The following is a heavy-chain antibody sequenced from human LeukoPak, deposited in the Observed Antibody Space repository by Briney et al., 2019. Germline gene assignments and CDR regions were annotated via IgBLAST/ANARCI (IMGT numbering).Heavy chain of an antibody. V-gene: IGHV4-59*01. Sequence: SETLSLTCVVSGDSFSSYYWTWIRQSPGKGLERIGYISYIGSTNYNPSLKSRVTISIDTSKNQFSLKLRSVTAADTAVYYCARDLVTVTKGFDIWGQGTMVSVSS. CDR3: ARDLVTVTKGFDI. J-gene: IGHJ3*02. CDR2: ISYIGST. D-gene: IGHD4-17*01. CDR1: GDSFSSYY.